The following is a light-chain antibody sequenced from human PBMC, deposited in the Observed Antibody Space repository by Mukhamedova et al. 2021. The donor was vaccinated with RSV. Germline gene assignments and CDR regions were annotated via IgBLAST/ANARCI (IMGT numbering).Light chain of an antibody. CDR3: CSYAGSYTFEV. J-gene: IGLJ2*01. Sequence: GGYNYVSWYQQHPGKAPKLMIYDVSKRPSGVPDRFSGSKSGNTASLTISGLQAEDEADYYCCSYAGSYTFEVFGGWTKLTVL. CDR1: GGYNY. V-gene: IGLV2-11*01. CDR2: DVS.